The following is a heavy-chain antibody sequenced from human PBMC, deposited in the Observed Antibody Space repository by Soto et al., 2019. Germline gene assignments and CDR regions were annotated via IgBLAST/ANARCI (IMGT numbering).Heavy chain of an antibody. D-gene: IGHD3-3*01. CDR3: ASKPHDFWSGYSYYYGMDV. CDR2: ISGSGGST. J-gene: IGHJ6*02. Sequence: PGGSLRLSCAASGFSFSNYAMSWVRKAPGKGLEWVSVISGSGGSTYYADSVKGRFTISRDNSKNTLYLQMNSLRAEDTAVYYCASKPHDFWSGYSYYYGMDVWGQGTTVTVSS. V-gene: IGHV3-23*01. CDR1: GFSFSNYA.